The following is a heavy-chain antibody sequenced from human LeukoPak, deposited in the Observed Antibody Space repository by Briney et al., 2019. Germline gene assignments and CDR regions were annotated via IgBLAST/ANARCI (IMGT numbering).Heavy chain of an antibody. CDR3: ARVRCSGGSCPYYYYYYYMDV. CDR2: IHYSGST. J-gene: IGHJ6*03. Sequence: SETLSLTCTVSGGSISSSSYYWAWIRQPPGKGLEWIGSIHYSGSTYYNPSLQSRVTISIDTSKNQFSLKLRFVTAADTAVYYCARVRCSGGSCPYYYYYYYMDVWGKGTTVTVSS. CDR1: GGSISSSSYY. V-gene: IGHV4-39*07. D-gene: IGHD2-15*01.